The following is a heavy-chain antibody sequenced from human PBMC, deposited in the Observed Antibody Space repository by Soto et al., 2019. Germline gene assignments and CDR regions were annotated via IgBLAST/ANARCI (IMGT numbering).Heavy chain of an antibody. Sequence: SVKVSCKASGGTFSIYAISWVLQSALQWLDGMGGIIPIFGTANYAQKFQGRVTITADESTSTAYMELSSLRSEDTAVYYCARAGYSSSWYVKLYYYYGMDVWGQGTTVTVS. CDR2: IIPIFGTA. CDR3: ARAGYSSSWYVKLYYYYGMDV. CDR1: GGTFSIYA. J-gene: IGHJ6*02. V-gene: IGHV1-69*13. D-gene: IGHD6-13*01.